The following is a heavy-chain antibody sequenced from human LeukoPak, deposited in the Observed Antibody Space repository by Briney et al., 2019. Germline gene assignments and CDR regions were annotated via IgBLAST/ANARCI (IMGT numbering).Heavy chain of an antibody. CDR1: GFTFTDEY. CDR3: ARDPKSQLLLNY. J-gene: IGHJ4*02. CDR2: INPYSGAI. Sequence: ASVKVSCKSSGFTFTDEYIHWVRQAPGQGLEWMGWINPYSGAINYAQKFQGRVTLTRDTSISTAYMELSRLTSGDTAVYYCARDPKSQLLLNYWGQGTLVTVSS. D-gene: IGHD2-2*01. V-gene: IGHV1-2*02.